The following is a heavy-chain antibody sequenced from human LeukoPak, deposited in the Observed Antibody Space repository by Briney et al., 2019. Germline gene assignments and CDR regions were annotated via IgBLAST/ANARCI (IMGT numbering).Heavy chain of an antibody. CDR3: AGGGDYYDSSGLIDY. J-gene: IGHJ4*02. CDR1: GGSINNYY. Sequence: SETLSLTCTVSGGSINNYYWSWIRQPAGKGLEWIGRIYTSGSTYYNPSLKSRVTMSVDTTKNQLSLKLRSVTAADTAVYYCAGGGDYYDSSGLIDYWGQGTLVTVSS. D-gene: IGHD3-22*01. V-gene: IGHV4-4*07. CDR2: IYTSGST.